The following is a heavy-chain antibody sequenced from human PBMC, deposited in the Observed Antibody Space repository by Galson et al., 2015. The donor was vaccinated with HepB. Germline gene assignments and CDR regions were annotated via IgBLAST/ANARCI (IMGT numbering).Heavy chain of an antibody. CDR3: AKDSAMGYSYGSHWSAP. CDR2: ISGSGGST. Sequence: SLRLSCAASGFTFSNYAMSWVRQAPGKGLEWVSGISGSGGSTNYADSVKGRFTISRDNPKNTLYLQVNSLRVGDTAVYYCAKDSAMGYSYGSHWSAPWGQRTLVTVSS. J-gene: IGHJ5*02. D-gene: IGHD5-18*01. CDR1: GFTFSNYA. V-gene: IGHV3-23*01.